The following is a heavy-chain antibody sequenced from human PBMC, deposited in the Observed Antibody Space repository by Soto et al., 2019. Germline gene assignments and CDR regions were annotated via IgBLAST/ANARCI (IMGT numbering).Heavy chain of an antibody. CDR1: GFTFSDHF. Sequence: EVQLVESGGGLVQPGGSLRLSCAASGFTFSDHFMDWVRQTPGKGLEWIGRAKTKAYNYDTQYAASVQGRFTVSRDDSENSFHLQMNSLKTEDTAVYFCASPEVAGSSRDRYFDFWGRGTLVTVSS. CDR2: AKTKAYNYDT. V-gene: IGHV3-72*01. CDR3: ASPEVAGSSRDRYFDF. D-gene: IGHD6-19*01. J-gene: IGHJ2*01.